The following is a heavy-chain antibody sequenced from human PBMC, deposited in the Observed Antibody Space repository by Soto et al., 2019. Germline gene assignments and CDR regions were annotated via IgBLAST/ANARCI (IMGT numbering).Heavy chain of an antibody. J-gene: IGHJ6*02. CDR2: ISYDGSNK. D-gene: IGHD4-17*01. CDR1: GFTFSSYG. V-gene: IGHV3-30*18. CDR3: AKTGPVSETATTLLHYYYYGMDV. Sequence: QVQLVESGGGVVQPGRSLRLSCAASGFTFSSYGMHWVRQAPGKGLEWVAVISYDGSNKYYADSVKGRFTISRDNSKNTLYLQMNSMIAEDTAVDYCAKTGPVSETATTLLHYYYYGMDVWGQGTTVTVSS.